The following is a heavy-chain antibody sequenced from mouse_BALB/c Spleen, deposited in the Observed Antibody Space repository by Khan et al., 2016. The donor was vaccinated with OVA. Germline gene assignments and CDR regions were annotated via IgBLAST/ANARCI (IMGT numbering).Heavy chain of an antibody. CDR2: ISSDGDYT. D-gene: IGHD4-1*01. V-gene: IGHV5-6*01. CDR3: ATHLTGSFAY. J-gene: IGHJ3*01. Sequence: EVELVESGGDLVKSGGSLKLSCAASGFTFSPYSMSWVRQTPDKRLEWVATISSDGDYTYYPDSVKGRFNISRDIAKNTLYLQMSSLKSEDTAIYYCATHLTGSFAYWGQGTLVTVSA. CDR1: GFTFSPYS.